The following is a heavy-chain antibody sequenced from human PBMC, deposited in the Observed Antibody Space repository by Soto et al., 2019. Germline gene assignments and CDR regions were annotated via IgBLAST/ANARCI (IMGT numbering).Heavy chain of an antibody. D-gene: IGHD1-26*01. CDR1: GYTFTEYD. CDR3: ARDGNEQGFFDY. J-gene: IGHJ4*02. V-gene: IGHV1-2*02. Sequence: QVQLVQSGAEVKKTGASVKVSCTASGYTFTEYDMHWVRQAPGQGLEWMGWIKTNTGGTVYAQKFQGRVTMTRDTSISTAYMELSRLRSDDTAMYYCARDGNEQGFFDYWGQGALVTVSS. CDR2: IKTNTGGT.